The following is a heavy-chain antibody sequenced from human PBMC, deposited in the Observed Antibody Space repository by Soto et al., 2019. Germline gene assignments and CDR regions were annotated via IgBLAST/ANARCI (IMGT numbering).Heavy chain of an antibody. V-gene: IGHV3-48*04. J-gene: IGHJ4*02. Sequence: EVQLVESGGGLVQPGGSLRLSCVASGFTFNSHTMNWVRQAPGKGLEWLSYISDSSSTIYYADSVKGRFTISRDNAKNSLYLQMNSLSADDTAVYYCARAVGATGSWGQGTLVTVSS. D-gene: IGHD1-26*01. CDR1: GFTFNSHT. CDR3: ARAVGATGS. CDR2: ISDSSSTI.